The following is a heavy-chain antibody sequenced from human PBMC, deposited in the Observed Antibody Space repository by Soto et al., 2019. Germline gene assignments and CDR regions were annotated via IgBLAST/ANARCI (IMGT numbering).Heavy chain of an antibody. V-gene: IGHV4-39*01. D-gene: IGHD3-10*01. J-gene: IGHJ6*02. CDR3: ARHGGKVWLGESIYGMDV. CDR1: GGSISSSSYY. Sequence: SETLSLTCTVSGGSISSSSYYWGWIRQPPGKGLEWIGSIYYSGSTYYNPSLKSRVTISVDTSKNQFSLKLSSVTAADTAVYYCARHGGKVWLGESIYGMDVWGQGTTVTVSS. CDR2: IYYSGST.